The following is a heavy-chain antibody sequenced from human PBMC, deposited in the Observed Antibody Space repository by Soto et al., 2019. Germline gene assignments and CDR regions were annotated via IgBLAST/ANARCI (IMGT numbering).Heavy chain of an antibody. CDR2: IYYSGST. D-gene: IGHD1-1*01. CDR3: ASGHDAYKVRY. Sequence: SETLSLTCTVSGGSISGYYWSWIRQPPGKGLEWIGYIYYSGSTNYNPSLKSRVTISIDTSENQFSLKLTSVTAADTAVYFCASGHDAYKVRYWGQGTLVTVSS. V-gene: IGHV4-59*12. J-gene: IGHJ4*02. CDR1: GGSISGYY.